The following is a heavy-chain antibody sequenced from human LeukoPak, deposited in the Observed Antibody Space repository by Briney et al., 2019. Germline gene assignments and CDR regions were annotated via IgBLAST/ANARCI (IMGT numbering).Heavy chain of an antibody. CDR3: AKKETGYDSSGYSYDYALDI. CDR1: GFTFSSYA. V-gene: IGHV3-23*01. J-gene: IGHJ3*02. CDR2: ISGSGGGT. D-gene: IGHD3-22*01. Sequence: GGSLRLSCAASGFTFSSYAMSWVRQAPGKGLEWVSAISGSGGGTYYADFAKGRFTISRDNSKNTLYLQLNSLRAEDTAVYYCAKKETGYDSSGYSYDYALDIWGQGTMVTVSS.